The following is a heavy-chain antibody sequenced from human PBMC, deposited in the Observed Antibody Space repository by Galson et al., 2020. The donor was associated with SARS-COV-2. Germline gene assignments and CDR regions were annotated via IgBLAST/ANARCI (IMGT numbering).Heavy chain of an antibody. CDR2: IHHSGSN. CDR3: ARLPLLWFGELAARYYCGMDV. V-gene: IGHV4-34*01. Sequence: SETMSPTCDVYGGSLSGYYWSWIRQPQGKGLEWIGEIHHSGSNNNNPSLKSRVPISVGTSKKQCSLKLSSVTAAYTPVDYCARLPLLWFGELAARYYCGMDVWGQGTTVTVSS. J-gene: IGHJ6*02. CDR1: GGSLSGYY. D-gene: IGHD3-10*01.